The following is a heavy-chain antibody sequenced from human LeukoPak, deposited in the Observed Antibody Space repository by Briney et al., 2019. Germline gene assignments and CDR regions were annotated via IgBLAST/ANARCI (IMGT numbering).Heavy chain of an antibody. V-gene: IGHV3-7*03. Sequence: GGSLRLSCAASGFTFSSYAMSWVRQAPGKGLEWVANIKQDESEKYYVDSVKGRFTISRDNAKNSLYLQMNSLRAEDTAVYYCARGGWYFDLWGRGTLVSVSS. CDR3: ARGGWYFDL. D-gene: IGHD3-10*01. J-gene: IGHJ2*01. CDR2: IKQDESEK. CDR1: GFTFSSYA.